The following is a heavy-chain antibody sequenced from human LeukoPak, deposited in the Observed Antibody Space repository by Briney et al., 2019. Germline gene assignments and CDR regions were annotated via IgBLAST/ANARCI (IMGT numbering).Heavy chain of an antibody. CDR2: ISGSGGST. D-gene: IGHD5-24*01. CDR3: AGGSRRDGYDY. CDR1: GFTFSSYA. J-gene: IGHJ4*02. Sequence: GGSLRLSCAASGFTFSSYAMSWVRQAPGKGLEWVSAISGSGGSTYYADSVKGRFTISRDNSKNTLYLQMNSLRPEDTAVYYCAGGSRRDGYDYWGLGTLVTVSS. V-gene: IGHV3-23*01.